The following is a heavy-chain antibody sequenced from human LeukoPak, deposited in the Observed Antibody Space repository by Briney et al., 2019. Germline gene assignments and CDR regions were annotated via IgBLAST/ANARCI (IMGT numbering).Heavy chain of an antibody. J-gene: IGHJ4*02. CDR2: ISGSGGST. V-gene: IGHV3-23*01. CDR1: GFTFSSYA. CDR3: ARALYYYDSSGYSH. D-gene: IGHD3-22*01. Sequence: GGSLRLSCAASGFTFSSYAMSWVRQAPGKGLEGVSAISGSGGSTYYADTVKGRFTISRDNSKNTLYLQMNSLRAEDTAVYYCARALYYYDSSGYSHWGQGTLVTVSS.